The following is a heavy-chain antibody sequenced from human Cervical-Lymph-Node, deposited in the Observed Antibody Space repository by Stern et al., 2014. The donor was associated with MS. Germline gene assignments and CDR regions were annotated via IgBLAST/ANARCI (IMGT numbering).Heavy chain of an antibody. CDR3: ARFYSSSSFADAFDI. J-gene: IGHJ3*02. V-gene: IGHV2-70*01. CDR2: IDWDDDK. CDR1: GFSLTTSGMC. Sequence: QVNLKESGPALVKPTQTLTLTCTFSGFSLTTSGMCVSWIRQPPGKALEWHALIDWDDDKSYNTSLKTRLTISKDTSKNQVVLTMTNMDPVDTATYYCARFYSSSSFADAFDIWGQGTMVTVSS. D-gene: IGHD6-6*01.